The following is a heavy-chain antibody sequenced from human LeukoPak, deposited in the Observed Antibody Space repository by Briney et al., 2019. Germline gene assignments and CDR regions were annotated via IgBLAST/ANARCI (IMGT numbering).Heavy chain of an antibody. CDR1: GDSISSSNW. CDR3: ARVGVRGVITSFDY. J-gene: IGHJ4*02. CDR2: IHHSGST. D-gene: IGHD3-10*01. Sequence: TLSLTCAVSGDSISSSNWWSWVRQSPGKGLEWIAEIHHSGSTNYNPSLKSRVTISVDTSKNQFSLQLGSVTAADTAVYYCARVGVRGVITSFDYWGQGALVTVSS. V-gene: IGHV4-4*02.